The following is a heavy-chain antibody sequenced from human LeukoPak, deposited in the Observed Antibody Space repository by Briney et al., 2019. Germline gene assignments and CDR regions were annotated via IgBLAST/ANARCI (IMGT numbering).Heavy chain of an antibody. CDR1: GGSISGSSYY. CDR3: ARPRSTRNWYFDL. V-gene: IGHV4-39*01. Sequence: PSETLSLTCTVSGGSISGSSYYWGWIRQPPGKGLEWIGSIYYSGSTYYNPSLKSRVTISADTSKNQFSLKLSSVTAADTAVYYCARPRSTRNWYFDLWGRGTLVTVSS. J-gene: IGHJ2*01. CDR2: IYYSGST. D-gene: IGHD2-2*01.